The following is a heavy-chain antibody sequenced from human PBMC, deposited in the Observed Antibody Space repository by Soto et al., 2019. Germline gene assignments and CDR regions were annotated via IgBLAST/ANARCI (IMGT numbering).Heavy chain of an antibody. D-gene: IGHD1-7*01. J-gene: IGHJ5*02. CDR3: AREHRITGTTGSRLGWFDP. Sequence: GGSLRLSCAASGFTFSSYWMSWVRQAPGKGLEWVANIKQDGSEKYYVDSVKGRFTISRDNAKNSLYLQMNSLRAEDTAVYYCAREHRITGTTGSRLGWFDPWGQGTLVTVSS. CDR1: GFTFSSYW. V-gene: IGHV3-7*01. CDR2: IKQDGSEK.